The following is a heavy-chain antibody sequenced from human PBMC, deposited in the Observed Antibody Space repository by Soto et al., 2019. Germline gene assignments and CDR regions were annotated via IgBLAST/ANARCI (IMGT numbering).Heavy chain of an antibody. D-gene: IGHD1-1*01. CDR1: GFTFGNYG. CDR3: AKRLEISTSYFFDS. J-gene: IGHJ4*01. CDR2: VSGSGSSK. Sequence: PGGSLRLSCAASGFTFGNYGMVWVRQAPGKGLEWVSGVSGSGSSKYYTDSVKGRLTISRDNSKNTVYLQMDSLRAEDTAIYYCAKRLEISTSYFFDSWGNGTLVTVS. V-gene: IGHV3-23*01.